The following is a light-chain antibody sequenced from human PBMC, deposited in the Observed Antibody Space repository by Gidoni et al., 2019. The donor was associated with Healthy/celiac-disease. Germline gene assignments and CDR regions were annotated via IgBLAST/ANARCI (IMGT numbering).Light chain of an antibody. V-gene: IGKV1-33*01. CDR3: QQYDNLLFT. Sequence: DIQLTQSPSSLSASVGDRVTITCQASQDISNYLYWYQQKPGKAPKLLIYDASNLETGVPSRFSGSGSGTDFTLTISSLQPEDIATYYCQQYDNLLFTFGAGTKVEIK. CDR1: QDISNY. CDR2: DAS. J-gene: IGKJ4*01.